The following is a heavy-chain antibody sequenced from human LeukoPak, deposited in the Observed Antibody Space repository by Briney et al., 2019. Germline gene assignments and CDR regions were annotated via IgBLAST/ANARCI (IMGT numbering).Heavy chain of an antibody. CDR3: VKDLTGTWSFDY. CDR1: GFTFSNHF. Sequence: GGSLRLSCSTSGFTFSNHFMHWVRQAPGKGLEYVSSIGPNGASTLCADSVKGRFTISRDNSKNALCLQLTSLRLEDTALYYCVKDLTGTWSFDYWGQGTLVTVSS. D-gene: IGHD3-9*01. CDR2: IGPNGAST. V-gene: IGHV3-64D*06. J-gene: IGHJ4*02.